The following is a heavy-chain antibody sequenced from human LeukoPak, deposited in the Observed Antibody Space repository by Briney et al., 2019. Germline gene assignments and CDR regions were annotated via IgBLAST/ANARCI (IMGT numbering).Heavy chain of an antibody. D-gene: IGHD6-13*01. CDR2: IKQDGSEK. V-gene: IGHV3-7*01. CDR3: ASVHISIAAAGKGFDY. CDR1: GFTFSSYW. Sequence: PGGSLRLSRAASGFTFSSYWMSWVRQAPGKGLEWVANIKQDGSEKYYVDSVKGRFTISRDNAKNSLYLQMNSLRAEDTAVYYCASVHISIAAAGKGFDYWGQGTLVTVSS. J-gene: IGHJ4*02.